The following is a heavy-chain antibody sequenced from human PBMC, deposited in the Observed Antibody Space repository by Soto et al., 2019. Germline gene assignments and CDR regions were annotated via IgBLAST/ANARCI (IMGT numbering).Heavy chain of an antibody. CDR3: ARPATVTDDAFDI. J-gene: IGHJ3*02. CDR1: GGSFSGYY. CDR2: INHSGST. D-gene: IGHD4-17*01. Sequence: SETLSLTCAVYGGSFSGYYWSWIRQPPGKGLEWIGEINHSGSTNYNPSLKSRVTISVDTSKNQFSLKLSSVTAADTAVYYCARPATVTDDAFDIWGQGTMVTVSS. V-gene: IGHV4-34*01.